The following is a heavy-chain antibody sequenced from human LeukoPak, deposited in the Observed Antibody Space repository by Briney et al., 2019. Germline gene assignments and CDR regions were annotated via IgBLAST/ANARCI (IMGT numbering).Heavy chain of an antibody. CDR1: GLTFSSYW. D-gene: IGHD1-26*01. CDR3: ARSRYTGSHFDH. V-gene: IGHV3-74*01. J-gene: IGHJ4*02. Sequence: GGSLRLSCAASGLTFSSYWMQWVRQAPGKGLVWVSRINSDGSSTSYADSVKGRFTISRDNAKNTLYLQMNSLRAEDTAVYYCARSRYTGSHFDHWGQGTLVTVSS. CDR2: INSDGSST.